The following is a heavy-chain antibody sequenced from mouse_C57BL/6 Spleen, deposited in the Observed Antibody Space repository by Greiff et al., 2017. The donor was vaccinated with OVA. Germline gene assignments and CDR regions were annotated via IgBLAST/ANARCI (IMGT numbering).Heavy chain of an antibody. Sequence: EVKLVESGGGLVKPGGSLKLSCAASGFTFSSYTMSWVRQTPEKRLEWVATLSGGGGNTYYPDSVKGRFTLSRDNAKNTLYLEMSRLRSEDTAVYYCARHVYYGSSYWYFDVWGTGTTVTVAS. CDR2: LSGGGGNT. D-gene: IGHD1-1*01. CDR1: GFTFSSYT. V-gene: IGHV5-9*04. J-gene: IGHJ1*03. CDR3: ARHVYYGSSYWYFDV.